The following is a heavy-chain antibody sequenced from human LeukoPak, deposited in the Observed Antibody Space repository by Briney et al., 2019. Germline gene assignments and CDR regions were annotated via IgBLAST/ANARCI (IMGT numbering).Heavy chain of an antibody. CDR3: ARRPDFWSGYLLPFDY. Sequence: GESLKISCKGSGYSFTSYWIGWVRQMPGKGLEWMGIIYPGDSDTRYSPSFQGQVTISADKSISTAYLQWSSLKASDTAMYYCARRPDFWSGYLLPFDYWGQGTLVTVSS. D-gene: IGHD3-3*01. J-gene: IGHJ4*02. CDR1: GYSFTSYW. CDR2: IYPGDSDT. V-gene: IGHV5-51*01.